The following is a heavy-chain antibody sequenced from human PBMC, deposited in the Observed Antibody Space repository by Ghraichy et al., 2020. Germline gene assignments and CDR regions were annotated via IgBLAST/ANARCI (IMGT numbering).Heavy chain of an antibody. CDR1: GFIVSSNY. CDR2: IYSDGST. CDR3: ARGFDFFDSSVYSPGH. D-gene: IGHD3-22*01. Sequence: GGSLRLSCAASGFIVSSNYMTWVRQAPGKGLEWVSVIYSDGSTYYADSVKGRFTISRDNSKNTLYLQMNSLRAEDTAVYYCARGFDFFDSSVYSPGHWGQGTLVTVSS. V-gene: IGHV3-53*01. J-gene: IGHJ4*02.